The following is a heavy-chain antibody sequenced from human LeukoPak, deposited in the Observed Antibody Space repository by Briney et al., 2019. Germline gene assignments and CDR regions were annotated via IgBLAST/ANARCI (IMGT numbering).Heavy chain of an antibody. J-gene: IGHJ4*02. V-gene: IGHV1-8*03. D-gene: IGHD2-15*01. CDR2: MNPNSGNT. CDR1: GYTFTSYD. CDR3: ARALGYCSGGSCYSGY. Sequence: EASVKVSCKASGYTFTSYDINWVRQATGQGLEWMGWMNPNSGNTGYAQKFQGRVTITRNTSISTAYMELSSLRSEDTAVYYCARALGYCSGGSCYSGYWGQGTLVTVSS.